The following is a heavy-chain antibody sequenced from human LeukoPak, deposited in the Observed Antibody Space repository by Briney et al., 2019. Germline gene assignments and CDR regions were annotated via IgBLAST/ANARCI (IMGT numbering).Heavy chain of an antibody. CDR2: IWYDGSHK. Sequence: GGSLRLSCAASGFTFTSYGMHWVRQAPGKGLEWVAMIWYDGSHKKYADSVEGRFSISRDTSKNTLYLQMNSLRADDTAVYYCARGIPTPATHPIDYWGQGSLVTVSS. V-gene: IGHV3-33*08. J-gene: IGHJ4*02. CDR3: ARGIPTPATHPIDY. CDR1: GFTFTSYG. D-gene: IGHD2-15*01.